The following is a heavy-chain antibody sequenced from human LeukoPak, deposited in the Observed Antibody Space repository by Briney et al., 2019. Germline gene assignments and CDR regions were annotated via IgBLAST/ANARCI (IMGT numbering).Heavy chain of an antibody. V-gene: IGHV3-21*01. CDR3: ARDSSWYDY. Sequence: PRGSLRLSCADSGFRFSTNSMNWVRQAPGKGREWVSSISSRNDYIYDADSVKGRFTNSRDNAKNSRYLQMNSLRAEDTAVYYCARDSSWYDYWGQGTLVTVSS. CDR2: ISSRNDYI. J-gene: IGHJ4*02. CDR1: GFRFSTNS. D-gene: IGHD6-13*01.